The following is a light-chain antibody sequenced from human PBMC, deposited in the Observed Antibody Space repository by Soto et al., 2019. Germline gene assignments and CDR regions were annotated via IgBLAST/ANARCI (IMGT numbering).Light chain of an antibody. Sequence: EIVMTQSPATLSLSPGERATLSCRASQSVSSYLAWYHQKPGQAPRLLIYGASTRATGIPARFSGSGSGTEFTLTISSLQSEDFAVYYCQQYNNWPRITFGQGTRLEI. CDR2: GAS. V-gene: IGKV3-15*01. CDR1: QSVSSY. J-gene: IGKJ5*01. CDR3: QQYNNWPRIT.